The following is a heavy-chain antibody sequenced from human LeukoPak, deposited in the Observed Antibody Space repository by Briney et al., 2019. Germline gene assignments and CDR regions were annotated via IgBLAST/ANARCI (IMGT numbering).Heavy chain of an antibody. CDR1: GYAFTVYY. V-gene: IGHV1-2*02. Sequence: ASVKVSCKASGYAFTVYYIHWVRQAPGQGLEWMGWINPNSGGTNYAQKFQGRVTMTRDTSISTAYMEVSRLRSDDTAVYYCARDYDPDYYYNMDVWGKGTMITVSS. CDR2: INPNSGGT. CDR3: ARDYDPDYYYNMDV. D-gene: IGHD3-3*01. J-gene: IGHJ6*03.